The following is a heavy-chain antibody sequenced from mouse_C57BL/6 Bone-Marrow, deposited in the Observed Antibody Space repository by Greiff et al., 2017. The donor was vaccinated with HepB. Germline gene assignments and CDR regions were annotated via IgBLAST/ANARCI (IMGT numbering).Heavy chain of an antibody. J-gene: IGHJ1*03. Sequence: QVQLQQPGAELVKPGASVKLSCKASGYTFTSYWMQWVKQRPGQGLEWIGEIDPSDSYTNYNQKFKGKATLTVDTSSSTAYMQLSSLTSEDSAVYYCARGDYGSGFWYFDVWGTGTTVTVSS. CDR1: GYTFTSYW. CDR3: ARGDYGSGFWYFDV. V-gene: IGHV1-50*01. D-gene: IGHD1-1*01. CDR2: IDPSDSYT.